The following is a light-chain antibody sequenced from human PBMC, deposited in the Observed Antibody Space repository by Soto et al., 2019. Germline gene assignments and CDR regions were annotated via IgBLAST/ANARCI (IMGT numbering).Light chain of an antibody. Sequence: VMTQSQATWLVFPGKRAKLPGGARGPVPTNLAGYQQKPAQAPRLLISVASTRAAGISDRFRGSGSGTEFTLTISSLRSEDSAIYYCQQYFEWPPMTFGQGTKVEI. CDR2: VAS. CDR3: QQYFEWPPMT. J-gene: IGKJ1*01. CDR1: GPVPTN. V-gene: IGKV3-15*01.